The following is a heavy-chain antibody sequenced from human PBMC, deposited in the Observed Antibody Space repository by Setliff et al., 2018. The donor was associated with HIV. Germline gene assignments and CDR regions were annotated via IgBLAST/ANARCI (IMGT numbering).Heavy chain of an antibody. J-gene: IGHJ6*02. CDR3: ARGYCSGGSCYGTYYYYGMDV. CDR2: MNPNSGNT. D-gene: IGHD2-15*01. CDR1: GGTFSSYA. V-gene: IGHV1-8*03. Sequence: ASVKVSCKASGGTFSSYAISWVRQAPGQGLEWMGWMNPNSGNTGYAQKFQGRVTITRNTSISTAYMELSSLRSEDTAVYYCARGYCSGGSCYGTYYYYGMDVWGQGTTVTV.